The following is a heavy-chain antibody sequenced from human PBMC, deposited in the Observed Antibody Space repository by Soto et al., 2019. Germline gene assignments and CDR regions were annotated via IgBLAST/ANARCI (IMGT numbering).Heavy chain of an antibody. V-gene: IGHV3-21*01. CDR2: VSKGDYT. CDR1: GFTFTNYG. J-gene: IGHJ4*02. D-gene: IGHD6-19*01. Sequence: EVQLLESGGGLVRPGGSLTLSCAVSGFTFTNYGINWVRQAPGKGLEWVSSVSKGDYTYYSESVKGRFTISRDNARNSVSLQMDNLGDEDTVVYYCTRQDSIIIPAVADFWGQGTLVTVSS. CDR3: TRQDSIIIPAVADF.